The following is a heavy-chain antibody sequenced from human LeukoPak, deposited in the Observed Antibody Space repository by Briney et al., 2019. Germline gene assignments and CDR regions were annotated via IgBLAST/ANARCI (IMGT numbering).Heavy chain of an antibody. CDR2: IHYSGST. CDR1: GGSISSSNYY. D-gene: IGHD2-2*01. J-gene: IGHJ5*02. Sequence: SETLSLTCTVSGGSISSSNYYWGCIRQPPGKGLEWIGSIHYSGSTYYNPSLKSRVTISLDTSKNQFSLKLSSVTAADTAVYYCARHLPCSSTTCYLDWFDPWGQGTLVTVSS. V-gene: IGHV4-39*01. CDR3: ARHLPCSSTTCYLDWFDP.